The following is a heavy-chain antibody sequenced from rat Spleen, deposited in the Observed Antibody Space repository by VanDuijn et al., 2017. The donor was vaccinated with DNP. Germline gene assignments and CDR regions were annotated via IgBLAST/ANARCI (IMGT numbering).Heavy chain of an antibody. CDR3: ARGPNYGGYADYFDY. Sequence: EVKLVESGGGLVQPGRSLKLSCAASGFNFNDYWMGWVRQAPGKGLEWIGQINKDSSTITYIPSLKDKFTISRDNDQNTLHLQMSKLGSEDTAIYYCARGPNYGGYADYFDYWGQGVMVTVSS. V-gene: IGHV4-2*01. CDR1: GFNFNDYW. D-gene: IGHD1-11*01. J-gene: IGHJ2*01. CDR2: INKDSSTI.